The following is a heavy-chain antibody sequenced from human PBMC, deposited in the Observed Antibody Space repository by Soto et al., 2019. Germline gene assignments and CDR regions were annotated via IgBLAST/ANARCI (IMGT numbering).Heavy chain of an antibody. D-gene: IGHD4-17*01. CDR1: WFSPPPGKKG. V-gene: IGHV2-26*01. CDR2: IFSDNER. Sequence: GPNLGKPPENPTLARPGSWFSPPPGKKGVGWVPPAPRKALEWLAHIFSDNERSYSTSLQGRLTISKDTSGSQVVLSMTNVDPVDTATYYCARMNVDSYQFYYAMDVWGQGTTVTVSS. J-gene: IGHJ6*02. CDR3: ARMNVDSYQFYYAMDV.